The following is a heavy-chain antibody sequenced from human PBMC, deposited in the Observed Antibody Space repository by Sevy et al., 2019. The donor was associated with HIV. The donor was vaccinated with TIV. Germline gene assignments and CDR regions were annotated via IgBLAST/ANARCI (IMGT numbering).Heavy chain of an antibody. J-gene: IGHJ2*01. CDR2: IYSGGST. CDR3: ARGGSLGYCSGRSCYLYWYFDL. CDR1: GFTVSSNY. Sequence: GGSLRLSCAASGFTVSSNYMSWVRQAPGKGLEWVSVIYSGGSTYYADSVKGRFTISRDNSKNTLYLQMNSLRAEDTAAYYCARGGSLGYCSGRSCYLYWYFDLWGRGTLVTVSS. D-gene: IGHD2-15*01. V-gene: IGHV3-53*01.